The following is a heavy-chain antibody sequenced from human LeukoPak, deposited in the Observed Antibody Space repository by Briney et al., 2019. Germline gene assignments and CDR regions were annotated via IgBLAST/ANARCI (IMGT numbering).Heavy chain of an antibody. V-gene: IGHV3-21*01. CDR2: ISSSSSYI. CDR1: GFTFSSYS. J-gene: IGHJ5*02. D-gene: IGHD4-11*01. Sequence: PGGSLRLSCAASGFTFSSYSMNWVRQAPGKGLEWVSSISSSSSYIYYADSVKGRFTISRDNAKNSLYLQMNSLRAEDTAVYYCAREILNDYINWFDPWGQGTLVTVSS. CDR3: AREILNDYINWFDP.